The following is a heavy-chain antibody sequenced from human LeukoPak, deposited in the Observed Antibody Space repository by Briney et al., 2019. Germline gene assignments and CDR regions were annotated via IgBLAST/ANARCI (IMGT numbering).Heavy chain of an antibody. J-gene: IGHJ5*02. V-gene: IGHV4-59*12. CDR3: ARNGMGIVVVPAARNPLQFDP. Sequence: PSETLSLTCTVSGGSISSFYWSWIRQPPGKGLEWIGYIYDSGSTNYNPSLNSRVTISIDTSKNHFSLKLNSVTAADTAVYYCARNGMGIVVVPAARNPLQFDPWGQGTLVTVSS. CDR1: GGSISSFY. CDR2: IYDSGST. D-gene: IGHD2-2*01.